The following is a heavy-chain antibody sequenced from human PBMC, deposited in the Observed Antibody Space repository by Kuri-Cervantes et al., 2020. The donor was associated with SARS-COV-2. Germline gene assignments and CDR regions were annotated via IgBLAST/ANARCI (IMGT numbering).Heavy chain of an antibody. D-gene: IGHD3-3*01. J-gene: IGHJ5*02. CDR2: ISGSGGST. CDR3: AKGWSGYYTGVWFDP. Sequence: ETLSLTCAASGFTFSSYAMSWVRQAPGKGLEWVSAISGSGGSTYYADSVKGRFTISRDNSKNTLYLQMNSLRAEDTAVYYCAKGWSGYYTGVWFDPWGQGTLVTVSS. V-gene: IGHV3-23*01. CDR1: GFTFSSYA.